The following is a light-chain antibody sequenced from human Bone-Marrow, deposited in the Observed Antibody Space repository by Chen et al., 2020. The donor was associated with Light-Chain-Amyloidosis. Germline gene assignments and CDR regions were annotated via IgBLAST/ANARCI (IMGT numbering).Light chain of an antibody. V-gene: IGLV3-25*03. CDR3: QSADRSGTYEVI. CDR1: DLPTKY. CDR2: RDT. Sequence: SYELPQPPWVSVSLGQTARITCSGDDLPTKYAYWYQQKPVQAPVLVIHRDTERPSGISERFSGSSSGTTATLTISGVQAEDEADYHCQSADRSGTYEVIFGGGTKLTVL. J-gene: IGLJ2*01.